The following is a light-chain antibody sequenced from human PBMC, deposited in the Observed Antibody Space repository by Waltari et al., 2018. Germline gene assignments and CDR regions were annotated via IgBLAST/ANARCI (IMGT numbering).Light chain of an antibody. Sequence: QSVLTQPPSASGTTGQRVPISCSRSSSNIGSQYVFWYQQLPGTAPKLLSYRNNQRPSGFPDRFSGSKPGTSASLAISGLRSEDEADYHCAVWDDSLSAWVFGGGTKLTVL. J-gene: IGLJ3*02. CDR2: RNN. V-gene: IGLV1-47*01. CDR3: AVWDDSLSAWV. CDR1: SSNIGSQY.